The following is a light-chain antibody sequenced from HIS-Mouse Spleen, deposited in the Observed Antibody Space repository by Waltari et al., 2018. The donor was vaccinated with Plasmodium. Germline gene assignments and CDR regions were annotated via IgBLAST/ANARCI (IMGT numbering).Light chain of an antibody. J-gene: IGKJ3*01. CDR2: GAS. Sequence: EIVMTQSPATLSVSPGDRATLSCRASQGGSSNLAWYQQKPGQAPRLLIYGASTRATGIPARFSGSGSGTEFTLTISSLQSEDFAVYYCQQYNNWSFTFGPGTKVDIK. V-gene: IGKV3-15*01. CDR1: QGGSSN. CDR3: QQYNNWSFT.